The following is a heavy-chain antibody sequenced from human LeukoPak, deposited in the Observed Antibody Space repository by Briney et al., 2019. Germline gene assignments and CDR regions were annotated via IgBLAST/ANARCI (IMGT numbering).Heavy chain of an antibody. Sequence: PGGSLRLSCAASGFSFDDYVMHWVRQAPGKGLEWVSGISWNSGSIGYADSVKGRFTTSRDNAKNSLYLQMNSLRAEDTAVYYCARGSVQWLVRRYFDYWGQGTLVTVSS. CDR1: GFSFDDYV. J-gene: IGHJ4*02. CDR3: ARGSVQWLVRRYFDY. V-gene: IGHV3-9*01. D-gene: IGHD6-19*01. CDR2: ISWNSGSI.